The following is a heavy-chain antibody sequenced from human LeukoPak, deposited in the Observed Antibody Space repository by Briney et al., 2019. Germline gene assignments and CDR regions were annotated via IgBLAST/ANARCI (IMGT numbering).Heavy chain of an antibody. CDR3: ARGRTVLLWFGAPNAFDI. CDR1: GGSFSGYY. CDR2: INHSGST. D-gene: IGHD3-10*01. Sequence: SETLSLTCAVYGGSFSGYYWSWIRQPPGKGLEWIGEINHSGSTNYNPSLKSRVTMPVDTSKNQFSLKLSSVTAADTAVYYCARGRTVLLWFGAPNAFDIWGQGTMVTVSS. J-gene: IGHJ3*02. V-gene: IGHV4-34*01.